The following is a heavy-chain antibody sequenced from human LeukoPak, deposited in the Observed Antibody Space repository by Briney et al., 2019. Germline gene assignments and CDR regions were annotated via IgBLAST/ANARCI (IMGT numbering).Heavy chain of an antibody. CDR1: GFTISRIS. J-gene: IGHJ4*02. D-gene: IGHD3-10*01. CDR3: AREFNVIGNFDY. CDR2: IYLSGNFI. Sequence: GGSLRLSCSTSGFTISRISMRWVRQAPGKGLEWVASIYLSGNFISYADSVKGRFTISRDNANNSVYLQMSSLTVDDSAVYYCAREFNVIGNFDYWGQGTLVTVSS. V-gene: IGHV3-21*01.